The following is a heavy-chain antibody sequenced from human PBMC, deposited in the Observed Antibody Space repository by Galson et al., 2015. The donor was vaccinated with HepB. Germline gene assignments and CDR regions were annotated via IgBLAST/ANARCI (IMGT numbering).Heavy chain of an antibody. J-gene: IGHJ4*02. Sequence: LRLSCAASGFTFSSYAMHWVRQAPGKGLEWIGSIYYSGSTYYNPSLKSRVTISVDTSKNQFSLKLSSVTAADTAVYYCARHLYSGYDYFVAYWGQGTLVTVSS. CDR1: GFTFSSYAMH. D-gene: IGHD5-12*01. V-gene: IGHV4-39*01. CDR2: IYYSGST. CDR3: ARHLYSGYDYFVAY.